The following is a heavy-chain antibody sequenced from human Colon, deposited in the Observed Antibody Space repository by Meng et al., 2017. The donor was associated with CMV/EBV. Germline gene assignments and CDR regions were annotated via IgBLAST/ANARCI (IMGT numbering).Heavy chain of an antibody. V-gene: IGHV4-59*01. Sequence: SETLSLTCTVSGGSISSYYCNWIRQPPGKGLEWLGYIFHGGTTNYNSSLKSRLTISVDTSKNQVFLELRSVTAADTAVYYCAKEGADNWFDPWGQGILVTVSS. J-gene: IGHJ5*02. CDR3: AKEGADNWFDP. D-gene: IGHD4/OR15-4a*01. CDR1: GGSISSYY. CDR2: IFHGGTT.